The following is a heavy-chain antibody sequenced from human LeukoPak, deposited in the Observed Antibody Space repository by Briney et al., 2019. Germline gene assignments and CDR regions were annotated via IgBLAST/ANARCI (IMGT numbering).Heavy chain of an antibody. CDR1: RFTFSSYW. D-gene: IGHD2-2*01. Sequence: GGSLRLSCADSRFTFSSYWMSWVRQAPGKGLEWVANIKQDGSEKYYVDSVKGRFTISRDNSKNTLYLQMNSLRAEDTAVYYCAKDRIRSTSPSDFDYWGQGTLVTVSS. CDR3: AKDRIRSTSPSDFDY. V-gene: IGHV3-7*03. CDR2: IKQDGSEK. J-gene: IGHJ4*02.